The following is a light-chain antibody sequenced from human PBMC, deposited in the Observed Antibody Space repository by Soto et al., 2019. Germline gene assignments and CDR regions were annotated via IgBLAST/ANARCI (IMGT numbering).Light chain of an antibody. Sequence: QSVLTQPASVSGGPGQSITISCTGTSSEIGGYNYVSWYQHHPGKAPKLMIYDVSNRPSGVSNRFSGSKSGNTASLTISGLQPEDEADYYCCSYTTSNTRQIVFGTGTKVTVL. V-gene: IGLV2-14*03. CDR2: DVS. J-gene: IGLJ1*01. CDR1: SSEIGGYNY. CDR3: CSYTTSNTRQIV.